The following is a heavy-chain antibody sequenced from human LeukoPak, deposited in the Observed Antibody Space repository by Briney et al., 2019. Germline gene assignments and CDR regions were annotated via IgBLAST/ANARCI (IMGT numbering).Heavy chain of an antibody. Sequence: ASVKVSCKASGYTFTSYGISWVRQAPGQGLEWMGWISAYNGNTNYAQRLQGRVTMTTDTSTSTAYMELRSLRSDDTAVYYCARGGPPTGFWSPFDYWGQGTLVTVSS. J-gene: IGHJ4*02. V-gene: IGHV1-18*01. D-gene: IGHD3-3*01. CDR1: GYTFTSYG. CDR3: ARGGPPTGFWSPFDY. CDR2: ISAYNGNT.